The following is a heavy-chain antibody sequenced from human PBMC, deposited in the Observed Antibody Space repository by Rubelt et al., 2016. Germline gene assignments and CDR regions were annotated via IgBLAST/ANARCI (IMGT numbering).Heavy chain of an antibody. V-gene: IGHV3-23*04. J-gene: IGHJ6*02. D-gene: IGHD3-10*01. CDR1: GFTFSSYA. CDR3: AKAPSGLYYGRDV. Sequence: EVQLVESGGGLVQPGGSLRLSCAASGFTFSSYAMSWVRPAPGKALEWVLVISASGGNPYYADSVKGRLTLSRDNSKNTLYLQMNSLGAEDTAVFYCAKAPSGLYYGRDVWGQGTTVTVSS. CDR2: ISASGGNP.